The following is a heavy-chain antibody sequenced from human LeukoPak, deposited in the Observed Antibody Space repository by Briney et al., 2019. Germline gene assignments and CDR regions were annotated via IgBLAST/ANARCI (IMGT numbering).Heavy chain of an antibody. CDR2: IYYSGST. D-gene: IGHD3-22*01. J-gene: IGHJ4*02. V-gene: IGHV4-31*03. Sequence: PSETLSLTCTVSGGSIRSDGYYWSWIRQHPGKGLEWIGYIYYSGSTYYNPPLKSRVTISVDTSKNQFSLKLSSVTAADTAVYYCARTHYYESSGYYGFEYWGQGTLVTVSS. CDR3: ARTHYYESSGYYGFEY. CDR1: GGSIRSDGYY.